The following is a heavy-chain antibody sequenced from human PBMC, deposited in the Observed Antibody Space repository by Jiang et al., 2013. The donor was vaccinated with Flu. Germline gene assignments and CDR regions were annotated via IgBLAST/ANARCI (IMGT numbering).Heavy chain of an antibody. Sequence: SVKISCKASGYTFTDYFLHWVRQAPGQGLEWMGIIDPSRGGTTYTQKFQGRVVMTRDTSTNTVYMELSSLTVEDAAVYYCARGRGHCGGGSCYSSGWFDPWGQGTLITVSS. CDR3: ARGRGHCGGGSCYSSGWFDP. CDR1: GYTFTDYF. CDR2: IDPSRGGT. D-gene: IGHD2-15*01. V-gene: IGHV1-46*01. J-gene: IGHJ5*02.